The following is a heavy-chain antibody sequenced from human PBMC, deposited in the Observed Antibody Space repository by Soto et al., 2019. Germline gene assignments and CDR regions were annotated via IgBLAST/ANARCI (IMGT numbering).Heavy chain of an antibody. CDR2: IYYSGST. Sequence: SETLSLTCTVSGGSISSYYWSWIRQPPGKGLEWIGYIYYSGSTNYNPSLKSRVIISVDTSKNQFSLKLSSVTAADTAVYYCARGGVPYSSSWSYYYYGMDVWGQGTTVTVSS. D-gene: IGHD6-13*01. CDR3: ARGGVPYSSSWSYYYYGMDV. V-gene: IGHV4-59*01. J-gene: IGHJ6*02. CDR1: GGSISSYY.